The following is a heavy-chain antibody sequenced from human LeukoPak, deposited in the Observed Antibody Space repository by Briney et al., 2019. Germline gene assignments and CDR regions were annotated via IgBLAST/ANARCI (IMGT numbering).Heavy chain of an antibody. CDR1: GFTFSSYG. CDR2: ISYDGSNK. CDR3: ARDPPNWGFGY. Sequence: GGSLRLSCAASGFTFSSYGMHWVRQAPGKGLEWVAVISYDGSNKYYADSVKGRFTISRDNSKNTLYLRMNSLRVEDTAVYYCARDPPNWGFGYWGQGTLVTVSS. V-gene: IGHV3-30*03. D-gene: IGHD7-27*01. J-gene: IGHJ4*02.